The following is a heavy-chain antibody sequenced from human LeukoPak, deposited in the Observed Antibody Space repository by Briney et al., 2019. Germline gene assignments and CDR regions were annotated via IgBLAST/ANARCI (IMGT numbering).Heavy chain of an antibody. Sequence: SETLSLTCTVSGGSISSYYWSWIRQPAGKGLEWIGRIYTSGSTNYNPSLKSRVTMSADTSKNQFSLKLSSVTAADTAVYYCARVQPERGYYYYMDVWGKGTTVTVSS. CDR3: ARVQPERGYYYYMDV. V-gene: IGHV4-4*07. D-gene: IGHD1-14*01. CDR2: IYTSGST. J-gene: IGHJ6*03. CDR1: GGSISSYY.